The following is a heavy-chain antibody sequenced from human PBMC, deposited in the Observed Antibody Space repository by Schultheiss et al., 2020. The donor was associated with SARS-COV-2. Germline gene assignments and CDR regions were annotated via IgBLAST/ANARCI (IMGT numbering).Heavy chain of an antibody. CDR2: IKQDGSEK. V-gene: IGHV3-7*01. CDR3: ARGGGIAENDY. J-gene: IGHJ4*02. Sequence: GGSLRLSCAASGFTFSDHYMDWVRQAPGKGLEWVANIKQDGSEKYYVDSVRGRFTISRDNAKNTLYLEMKSLRAEDTAVYYCARGGGIAENDYWGQGTLVTVSS. CDR1: GFTFSDHY. D-gene: IGHD6-13*01.